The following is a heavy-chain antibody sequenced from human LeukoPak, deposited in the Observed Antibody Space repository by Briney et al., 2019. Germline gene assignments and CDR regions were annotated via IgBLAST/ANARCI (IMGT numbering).Heavy chain of an antibody. CDR2: IKEDGSDN. V-gene: IGHV3-7*01. Sequence: PGGSLRLSCAASGFTFSRYWMTWVRQAPGKGLGWVANIKEDGSDNSYVESVKGPFTISRDNAKNSLYLQLNSLRAEATAVYFCARQRYSDYWGQGTLVTVSS. CDR1: GFTFSRYW. D-gene: IGHD1-1*01. CDR3: ARQRYSDY. J-gene: IGHJ4*02.